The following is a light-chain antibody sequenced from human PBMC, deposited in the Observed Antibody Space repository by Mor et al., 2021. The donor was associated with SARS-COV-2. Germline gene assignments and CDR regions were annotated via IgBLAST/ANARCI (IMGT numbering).Light chain of an antibody. J-gene: IGLJ1*01. V-gene: IGLV2-23*02. CDR3: YSCAGKNTFV. Sequence: PGTAPKLIISEVTKRPSGVSDRFSGSKSGNTASLTISELQADDEADYYCYSCAGKNTFVFGTGTNGTVL. CDR2: EVT.